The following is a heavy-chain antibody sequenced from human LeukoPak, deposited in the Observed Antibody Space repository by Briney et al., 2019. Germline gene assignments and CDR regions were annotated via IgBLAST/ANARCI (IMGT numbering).Heavy chain of an antibody. Sequence: ASVKVSCKASGYTFTSYAMNWVRQAPGQGLEWMGWINTNTGNPTYAQGFTGRFVFSLDTSVSTAYLQISSLKAEDTAVYYCARDGPFLYGSGSYYDLLDYWGQGTLVTVSS. CDR2: INTNTGNP. J-gene: IGHJ4*02. CDR1: GYTFTSYA. CDR3: ARDGPFLYGSGSYYDLLDY. V-gene: IGHV7-4-1*02. D-gene: IGHD3-10*01.